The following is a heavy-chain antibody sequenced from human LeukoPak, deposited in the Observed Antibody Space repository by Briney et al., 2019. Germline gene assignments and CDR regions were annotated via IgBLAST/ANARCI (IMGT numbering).Heavy chain of an antibody. CDR2: ISSSSSYT. J-gene: IGHJ3*02. Sequence: GGSLRLSCVASGFTFSDYYMSWIRQAPGKGLEWVSYISSSSSYTNYADSVKGRFTISRDNAKNSLYLQMNSLRAEDTAVYYCARFNYYDSSGYSVAPDAFDIWGQGTMVAVSS. CDR3: ARFNYYDSSGYSVAPDAFDI. V-gene: IGHV3-11*03. CDR1: GFTFSDYY. D-gene: IGHD3-22*01.